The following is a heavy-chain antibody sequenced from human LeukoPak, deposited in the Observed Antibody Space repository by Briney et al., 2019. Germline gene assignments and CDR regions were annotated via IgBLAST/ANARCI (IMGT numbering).Heavy chain of an antibody. V-gene: IGHV1-69*13. D-gene: IGHD2-21*02. Sequence: ASVKVSCKASGGTFSSYAISWVRQDPGQGLEWMGGIIPIFGTANYAQKFQGRVTITADESTSTAYMELSSLRSEDTAVYYCARDLAVVTAIRPYNWFDPWGQGTLVTVSS. CDR2: IIPIFGTA. J-gene: IGHJ5*02. CDR1: GGTFSSYA. CDR3: ARDLAVVTAIRPYNWFDP.